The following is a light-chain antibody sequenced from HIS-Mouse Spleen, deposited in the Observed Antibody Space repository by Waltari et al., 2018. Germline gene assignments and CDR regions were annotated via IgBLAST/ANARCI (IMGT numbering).Light chain of an antibody. J-gene: IGLJ2*01. CDR1: ALPKKY. Sequence: SYELTQPPSVSVSPGQTARITCSGDALPKKYAYWYQQKSGQAPVLVIYEDSKRPSWFPERFSGSSPGTMATLTISGAQVEDEADYYCYSTDSSGNHRVFGGGTKLTVL. CDR3: YSTDSSGNHRV. CDR2: EDS. V-gene: IGLV3-10*01.